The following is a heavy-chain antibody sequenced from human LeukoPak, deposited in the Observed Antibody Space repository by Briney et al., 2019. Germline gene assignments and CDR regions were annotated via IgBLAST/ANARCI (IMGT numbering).Heavy chain of an antibody. D-gene: IGHD6-13*01. CDR2: IYYSGST. Sequence: SETLSLTCTVSGGSISSYYWSWIRQPPGKGLEWIGYIYYSGSTNYNPSLKSRVTISVDTSKNQFSLKLSSVTAADTAVYYCARVPNIAAAGTAWFDPWGQGTLVTVSS. J-gene: IGHJ5*02. CDR3: ARVPNIAAAGTAWFDP. V-gene: IGHV4-59*01. CDR1: GGSISSYY.